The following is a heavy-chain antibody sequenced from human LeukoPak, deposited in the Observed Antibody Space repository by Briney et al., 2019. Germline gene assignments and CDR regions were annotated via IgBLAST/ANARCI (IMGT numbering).Heavy chain of an antibody. CDR1: GFTFSSYA. CDR2: INHSGNT. J-gene: IGHJ1*01. CDR3: ARGRPRGQYTSNWTEYFQT. V-gene: IGHV4-34*01. D-gene: IGHD6-13*01. Sequence: GSLRLSCAASGFTFSSYAMSWVRQAPGKGLEWIGEINHSGNTHYSSALKSRVTISVDTSKNQFSLKLSSMTAADTAVYYCARGRPRGQYTSNWTEYFQTWGQGTLVTVSS.